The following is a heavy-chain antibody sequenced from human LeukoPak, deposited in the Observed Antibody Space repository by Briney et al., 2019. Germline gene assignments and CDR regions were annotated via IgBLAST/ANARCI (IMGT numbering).Heavy chain of an antibody. Sequence: SRRLSCAASGFAFSNYAMHWARQAPGKGLEYVSAISSNGGSTYYADSVKGRFTISRDNSKNTLYLQMGSLRAEDMAVYYCARVRGSGSYTDWYFDLWGRGTLVTVSS. D-gene: IGHD3-10*01. CDR3: ARVRGSGSYTDWYFDL. V-gene: IGHV3-64*02. J-gene: IGHJ2*01. CDR2: ISSNGGST. CDR1: GFAFSNYA.